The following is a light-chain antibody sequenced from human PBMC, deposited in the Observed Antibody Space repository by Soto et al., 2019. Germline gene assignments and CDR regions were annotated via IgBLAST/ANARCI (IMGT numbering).Light chain of an antibody. J-gene: IGLJ1*01. V-gene: IGLV2-11*01. CDR1: RSDVGGSNY. CDR3: CSYTDSYTFV. CDR2: DVS. Sequence: QSALTQPRSVSGSPGQSVTISCTGTRSDVGGSNYVSWYQQRPGKAPKFMIFDVSKRPSGVPDRFSGSKSGNTASLTISGLQAEDEADYYCCSYTDSYTFVFGTGTKVTVL.